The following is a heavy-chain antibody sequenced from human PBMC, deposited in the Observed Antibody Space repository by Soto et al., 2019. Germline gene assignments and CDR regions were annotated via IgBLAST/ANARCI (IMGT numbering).Heavy chain of an antibody. CDR2: MNPDSGNT. Sequence: ASAKVSCKASGYTFNIYVINWARQATGQGPEWMGWMNPDSGNTGYVQKFQGRVTMTRNTAISTAYMELSSLRPEDTAVYYCARSVGGSNVNFDYWGQGTLVTVSS. V-gene: IGHV1-8*01. CDR3: ARSVGGSNVNFDY. CDR1: GYTFNIYV. J-gene: IGHJ4*02. D-gene: IGHD3-10*01.